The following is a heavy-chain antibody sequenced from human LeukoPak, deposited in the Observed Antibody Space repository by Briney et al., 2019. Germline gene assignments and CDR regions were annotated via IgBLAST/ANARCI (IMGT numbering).Heavy chain of an antibody. CDR2: ISGSGGST. V-gene: IGHV3-23*01. Sequence: GGSLRLSCAASGFTFSSYAMSWVRQAPGKGLEWVSAISGSGGSTYYADSVKGRFTISRDNSKNTLYLQMNSLRAEDTAVCYCAKYYDYVWGSYLYFDYWGQGTLVTVSS. J-gene: IGHJ4*02. CDR3: AKYYDYVWGSYLYFDY. D-gene: IGHD3-16*02. CDR1: GFTFSSYA.